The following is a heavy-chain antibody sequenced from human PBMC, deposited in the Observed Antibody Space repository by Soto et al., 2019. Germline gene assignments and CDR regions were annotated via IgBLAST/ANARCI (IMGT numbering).Heavy chain of an antibody. CDR2: IFPSDSDT. CDR1: GYRFTSYW. V-gene: IGHV5-51*01. D-gene: IGHD3-22*01. CDR3: ARKDKSGYFNWFDP. Sequence: GESLKISCRTSGYRFTSYWIAWVRQMPGKGLEWMGIIFPSDSDTRYSPSFQGQVTISADRSTSTVFLQWDSLKASDTAVYFCARKDKSGYFNWFDPGGQGTLVTVSS. J-gene: IGHJ5*02.